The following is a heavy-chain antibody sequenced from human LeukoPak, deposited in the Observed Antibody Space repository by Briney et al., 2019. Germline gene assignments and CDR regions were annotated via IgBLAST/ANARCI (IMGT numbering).Heavy chain of an antibody. CDR2: IDHRGDT. D-gene: IGHD5-24*01. Sequence: SETLSLTCAVYGGSFSRFYWSWIRQSPGKGLQWIAEIDHRGDTNYNPSVKSRVTVSVDTSKNQFSLKVRSLSAADTAVYYCARGATISETGYFDFWGQGTLVTVSS. CDR1: GGSFSRFY. CDR3: ARGATISETGYFDF. J-gene: IGHJ4*03. V-gene: IGHV4-34*01.